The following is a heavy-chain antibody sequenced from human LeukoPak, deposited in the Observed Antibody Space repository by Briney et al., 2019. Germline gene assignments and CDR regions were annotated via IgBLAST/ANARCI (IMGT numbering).Heavy chain of an antibody. V-gene: IGHV5-10-1*01. CDR1: GYSFTSYW. D-gene: IGHD2-15*01. Sequence: GESLKISCKGSGYSFTSYWISWVRQMPGKGLEWMGRIDPSDSYTNYSPSSQGHVTISADKSISTAYLQWSSLKASDTAMYYCARRYCSGGSCYSFINWGQGTLVTVSS. CDR3: ARRYCSGGSCYSFIN. CDR2: IDPSDSYT. J-gene: IGHJ4*02.